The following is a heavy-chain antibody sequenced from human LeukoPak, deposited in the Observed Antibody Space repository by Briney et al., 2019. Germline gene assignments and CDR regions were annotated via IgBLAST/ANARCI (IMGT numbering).Heavy chain of an antibody. D-gene: IGHD4-17*01. CDR1: GGSISSGGYY. V-gene: IGHV4-61*08. CDR3: ARSYGDFDISGFDY. J-gene: IGHJ4*02. CDR2: IYYSGST. Sequence: SETLSLTCTVSGGSISSGGYYWSWIRQSPGKGLEWIGYIYYSGSTNYNPSLKSRVTISVDTSKNQFSLKLSSVTAADTALYYCARSYGDFDISGFDYWGQGTLVSVSS.